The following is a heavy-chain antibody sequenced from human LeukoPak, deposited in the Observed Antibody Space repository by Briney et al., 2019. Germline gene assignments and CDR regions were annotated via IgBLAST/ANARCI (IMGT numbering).Heavy chain of an antibody. CDR2: IIPIFGTA. Sequence: SVKVSCKASGGTFSSYAISWVRQAPGQGLEWMGRIIPIFGTANYARKFQGRVTITTDESTSTAYMELSSLRSEDTAVYYCARDLEVPEYSSSWLPFDYWGQGTLVTVSS. V-gene: IGHV1-69*05. CDR1: GGTFSSYA. J-gene: IGHJ4*02. D-gene: IGHD6-13*01. CDR3: ARDLEVPEYSSSWLPFDY.